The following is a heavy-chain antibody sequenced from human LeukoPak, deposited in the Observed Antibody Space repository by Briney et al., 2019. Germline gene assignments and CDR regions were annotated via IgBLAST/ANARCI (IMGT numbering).Heavy chain of an antibody. CDR2: IYYSGST. D-gene: IGHD5-24*01. CDR1: GDTMSSYY. CDR3: ARGARAGYNLEPFDY. J-gene: IGHJ4*02. V-gene: IGHV4-59*08. Sequence: SETLSLTCSVSGDTMSSYYWTWIRQPPGKGLEWIGYIYYSGSTNYNPSLKSRVTISVDTSKNQFSLKPNSVTAADTAVYYCARGARAGYNLEPFDYWGQGTLVTVSS.